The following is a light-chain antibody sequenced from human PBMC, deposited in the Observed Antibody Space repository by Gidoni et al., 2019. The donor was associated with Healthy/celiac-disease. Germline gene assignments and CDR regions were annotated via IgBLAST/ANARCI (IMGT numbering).Light chain of an antibody. CDR3: QQYNNWPPYT. V-gene: IGKV3-15*01. CDR2: GAS. CDR1: LSVSSN. Sequence: EIVMTQSPATLSVSPGERATLSCRASLSVSSNLAWYQQNPGQDPRILIYGASTRATGIPARISGSGSGTEFTMTISSLQYEDFAVYYCQQYNNWPPYTFGQGTKLEIK. J-gene: IGKJ2*01.